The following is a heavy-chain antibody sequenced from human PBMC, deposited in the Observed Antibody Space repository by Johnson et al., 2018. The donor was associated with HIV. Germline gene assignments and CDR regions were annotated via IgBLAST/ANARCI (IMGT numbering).Heavy chain of an antibody. V-gene: IGHV3-9*01. Sequence: QLVESGGGLVQPGRSLRLSCAASGFTFDDYAMHWVRQAPGKGLEWVSGISWNSGSIGYADSVKGRFTISRDNAKNSLYLQMNSLRAEDTAVYYCASGAAVAGNAYDIWGQGTMVTVSS. CDR2: ISWNSGSI. CDR1: GFTFDDYA. D-gene: IGHD6-19*01. J-gene: IGHJ3*02. CDR3: ASGAAVAGNAYDI.